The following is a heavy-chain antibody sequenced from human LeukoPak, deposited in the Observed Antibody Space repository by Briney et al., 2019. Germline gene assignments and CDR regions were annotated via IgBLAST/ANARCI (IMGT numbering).Heavy chain of an antibody. V-gene: IGHV3-66*01. J-gene: IGHJ4*02. CDR3: ARDQNSPHYFHY. Sequence: GGSLRLSCAASGFIVSSNYMSWVRQAPGKGLEWVSVIYSGGSTYYAGSVKGRFTISRDNFKNTLYLQMNSLRVEDTAVYYCARDQNSPHYFHYWGQGTLVTVSS. D-gene: IGHD5-18*01. CDR1: GFIVSSNY. CDR2: IYSGGST.